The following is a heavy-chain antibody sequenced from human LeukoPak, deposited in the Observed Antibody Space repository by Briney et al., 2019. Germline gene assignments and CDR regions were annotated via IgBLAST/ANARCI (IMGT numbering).Heavy chain of an antibody. CDR2: IYTSGST. J-gene: IGHJ5*02. V-gene: IGHV4-61*02. CDR3: ARARAYYDSSGYYYRWFDP. Sequence: SETLSLTCTVSGGSISSGSYYWSWIRQPAGKGLEWIVRIYTSGSTNYNPSLKSRVTISVDTSKNQFSLKLSSVTAADTAVYYCARARAYYDSSGYYYRWFDPWGQGTLVTVSS. CDR1: GGSISSGSYY. D-gene: IGHD3-22*01.